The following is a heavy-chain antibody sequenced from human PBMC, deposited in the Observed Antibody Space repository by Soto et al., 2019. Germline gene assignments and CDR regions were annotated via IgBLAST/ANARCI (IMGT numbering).Heavy chain of an antibody. J-gene: IGHJ4*02. CDR3: ARGTIPYSSGWYGVDY. D-gene: IGHD6-19*01. CDR2: IIPIFGTA. CDR1: GGTFSSYA. V-gene: IGHV1-69*13. Sequence: SVKVSCKASGGTFSSYAISWVRQAPGQGLEWMGGIIPIFGTANYAQKFQGRVTITADESTSTAYMELSSLRSEDTAVYYCARGTIPYSSGWYGVDYWGQGTLVTVSS.